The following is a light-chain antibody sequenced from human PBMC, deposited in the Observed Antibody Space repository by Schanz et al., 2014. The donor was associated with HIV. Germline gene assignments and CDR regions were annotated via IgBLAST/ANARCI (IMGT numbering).Light chain of an antibody. CDR1: QSVTSN. V-gene: IGKV3-11*01. CDR3: QQRSNWPPT. Sequence: EIVMTQSPATLSVSPGERATLSCRASQSVTSNLAWYQQKPGQAPRLLIYDTSGRATGIPDRFSGSGAGTDFTLTISSLEPEDFAVYYCQQRSNWPPTFGGGTKVEI. CDR2: DTS. J-gene: IGKJ4*01.